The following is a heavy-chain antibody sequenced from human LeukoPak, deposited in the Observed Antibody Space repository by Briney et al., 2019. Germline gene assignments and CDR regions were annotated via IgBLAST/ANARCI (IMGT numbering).Heavy chain of an antibody. V-gene: IGHV4-61*01. D-gene: IGHD1-26*01. CDR2: IYNSGST. Sequence: SVTLSLTCTVSGGSVSSGSYYWSWIRQPPGKGLEWIGYIYNSGSTNYNPSLKSRVTISVDTSKNQFSLKLSSVTAADTAVYYCARSKGGSYGPWGQGTLVTVSS. CDR1: GGSVSSGSYY. CDR3: ARSKGGSYGP. J-gene: IGHJ5*02.